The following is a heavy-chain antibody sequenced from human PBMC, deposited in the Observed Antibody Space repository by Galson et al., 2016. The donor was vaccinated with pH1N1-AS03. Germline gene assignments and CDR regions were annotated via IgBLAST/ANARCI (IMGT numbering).Heavy chain of an antibody. Sequence: SVKVSCKASGGTFGSYAVSWVRQAPGQGLEWMGGIIPIFGTRHYAQRFQGRGTITADESTTTASMELSSLRFEDTAMYYCARDVSGSYGLDYWGQGTQVTVSS. CDR2: IIPIFGTR. CDR1: GGTFGSYA. V-gene: IGHV1-69*13. CDR3: ARDVSGSYGLDY. D-gene: IGHD1-26*01. J-gene: IGHJ4*02.